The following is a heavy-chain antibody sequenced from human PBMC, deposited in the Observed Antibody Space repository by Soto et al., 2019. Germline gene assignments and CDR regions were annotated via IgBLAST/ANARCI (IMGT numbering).Heavy chain of an antibody. CDR3: AKGEKIVVVVAAAGY. V-gene: IGHV3-30*18. CDR2: ISYDGSNK. Sequence: QVQLVESGGGVVQPGRSLRLSCAASGFTFSSYGMHWVRQAPGKGLEWVAVISYDGSNKYYADSVKGRFTISRDNSKNTLYLQMNSLRAEDTAVYYFAKGEKIVVVVAAAGYWGQGTLVTVSS. J-gene: IGHJ4*02. D-gene: IGHD2-15*01. CDR1: GFTFSSYG.